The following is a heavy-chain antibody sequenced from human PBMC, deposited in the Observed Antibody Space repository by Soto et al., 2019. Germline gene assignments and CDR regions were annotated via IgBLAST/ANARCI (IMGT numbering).Heavy chain of an antibody. J-gene: IGHJ4*02. D-gene: IGHD2-21*02. Sequence: LRLSCAASGFIFSDYYMTWIRQAPGKGLEWVSYISSSGSTIYYADSVKGRFTTSRDNAKNSLYLQMNSLRAEDTAVYYCAVVVTAQFDYWGQGTLVTVSS. CDR2: ISSSGSTI. CDR3: AVVVTAQFDY. V-gene: IGHV3-11*01. CDR1: GFIFSDYY.